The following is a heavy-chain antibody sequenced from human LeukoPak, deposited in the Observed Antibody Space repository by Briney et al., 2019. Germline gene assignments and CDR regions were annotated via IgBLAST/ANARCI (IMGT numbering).Heavy chain of an antibody. CDR3: ARTGAAGMYNWLDP. J-gene: IGHJ5*02. D-gene: IGHD6-13*01. Sequence: GESLRISCKASGYTFATYWIAWVRQMPEKGLEWMGIIYPGDSDTRYSPSFQGHVTISADRSISTAYLQWSSLRASDTAMYYCARTGAAGMYNWLDPWGQGTLVTVSS. V-gene: IGHV5-51*01. CDR2: IYPGDSDT. CDR1: GYTFATYW.